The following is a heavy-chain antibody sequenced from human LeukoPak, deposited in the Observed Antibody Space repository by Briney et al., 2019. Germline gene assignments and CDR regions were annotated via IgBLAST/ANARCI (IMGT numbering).Heavy chain of an antibody. V-gene: IGHV1-2*02. CDR2: INPNSGGT. J-gene: IGHJ5*02. Sequence: GASVKVSCKASGYTFTGYYMHWVRQAPGQGLERMGWINPNSGGTNYAQKFQGRVTMTRDTSISTAYMELSRLRSDDTAVYYCARGEGYCSSTSCYYPVDPWGQGTLVTVSS. D-gene: IGHD2-2*01. CDR3: ARGEGYCSSTSCYYPVDP. CDR1: GYTFTGYY.